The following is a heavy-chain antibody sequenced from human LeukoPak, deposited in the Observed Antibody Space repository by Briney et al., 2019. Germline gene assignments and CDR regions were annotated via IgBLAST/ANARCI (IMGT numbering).Heavy chain of an antibody. J-gene: IGHJ4*02. D-gene: IGHD3-10*01. Sequence: GGSLRLSCAASGFTFSSYAMHWVRQAPGKGLEWVAFISYDGSNKYYADSVKGRFTISRDNSKNTLYLQMNSLRAEDTAVYYCARDSVEVRGVIIPYYFDYWGQGTLVTVSS. CDR3: ARDSVEVRGVIIPYYFDY. CDR2: ISYDGSNK. CDR1: GFTFSSYA. V-gene: IGHV3-30-3*01.